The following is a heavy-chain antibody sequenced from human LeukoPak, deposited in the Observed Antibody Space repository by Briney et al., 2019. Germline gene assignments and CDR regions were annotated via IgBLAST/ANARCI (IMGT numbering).Heavy chain of an antibody. Sequence: GASVKVSCKASGYIFTSNYMHWVRQAPGQGLEYMGIIKVYGDTTIYAQRFQGRITMTRDTSTSTVYMELSSLNSEDTAVYYCARESPSTFYFDYWGQGTLVTVSS. V-gene: IGHV1-46*01. CDR2: IKVYGDTT. CDR3: ARESPSTFYFDY. CDR1: GYIFTSNY. J-gene: IGHJ4*02. D-gene: IGHD1-1*01.